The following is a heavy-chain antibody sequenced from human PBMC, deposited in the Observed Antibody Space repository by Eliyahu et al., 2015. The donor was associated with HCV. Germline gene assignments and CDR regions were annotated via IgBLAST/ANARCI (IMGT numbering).Heavy chain of an antibody. CDR2: ISYDGSDK. CDR1: GFTFSSYG. J-gene: IGHJ4*02. D-gene: IGHD6-19*01. CDR3: AKGSERSLFDY. Sequence: QVQLVESGGGVVQPGRSLRLSWAASGFTFSSYGMHWVRQAPGKGLEWVAAISYDGSDKYYADSVKGRFTISRDNSKNTLYLQMHSLRAEDTAVYYCAKGSERSLFDYWGQGTLVTVSS. V-gene: IGHV3-30*18.